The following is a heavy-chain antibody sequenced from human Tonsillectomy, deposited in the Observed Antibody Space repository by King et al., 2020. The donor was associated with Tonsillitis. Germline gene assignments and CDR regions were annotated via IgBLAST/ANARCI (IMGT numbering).Heavy chain of an antibody. D-gene: IGHD3-22*01. CDR3: AREKEDSYYYGTSGYGY. Sequence: QLVQSGAEVKKPGASVKVSCKASGYTFTSYGISWVRQAPGQGLEWMGWISGYNGNTNYAQKLQGRVTMTTDTSTSTVYMELRSLRTDDTAVYYCAREKEDSYYYGTSGYGYWGQGTLVTVSS. CDR1: GYTFTSYG. CDR2: ISGYNGNT. J-gene: IGHJ4*02. V-gene: IGHV1-18*01.